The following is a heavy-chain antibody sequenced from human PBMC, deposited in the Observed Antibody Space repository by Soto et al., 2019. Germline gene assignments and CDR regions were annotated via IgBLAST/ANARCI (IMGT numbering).Heavy chain of an antibody. Sequence: PGGSLGLSCDTSGFTFSNYVMTWVRQAPGRGLEWVSTISGSGGSRYYADSVKGRFTISRDNSENTLYLQMNSLRAEDTAVYYCAKVYYYDSSGYYLGYFDYWGQGTLVTVSS. CDR3: AKVYYYDSSGYYLGYFDY. J-gene: IGHJ4*02. V-gene: IGHV3-23*01. D-gene: IGHD3-22*01. CDR1: GFTFSNYV. CDR2: ISGSGGSR.